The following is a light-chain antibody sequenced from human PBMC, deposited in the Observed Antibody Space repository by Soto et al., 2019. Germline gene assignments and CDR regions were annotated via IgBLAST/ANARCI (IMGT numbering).Light chain of an antibody. V-gene: IGKV3-20*01. CDR3: QHYGSSYT. CDR2: GVS. Sequence: EIVLTQSPGTLSLSPGERATLSCRASQSVTSSYLAWYQQKPGQAPRLLIYGVSSRATGIPDRFSGSGSGTDFTLTISRLEPEDFAVYYCQHYGSSYTFGQGTKLEIK. CDR1: QSVTSSY. J-gene: IGKJ2*01.